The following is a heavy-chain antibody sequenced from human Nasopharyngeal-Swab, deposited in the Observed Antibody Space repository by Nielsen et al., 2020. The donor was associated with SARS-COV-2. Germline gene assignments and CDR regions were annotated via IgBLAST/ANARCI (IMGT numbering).Heavy chain of an antibody. CDR3: ARDGVATIFDY. Sequence: SETLSLTCTVSGGSISSYYWSWIRQPPGKGLEWIGYIHYSGSTNYSPSLKSRVTMSVDTSKNQLSLKLTSVTAADAAVYYCARDGVATIFDYWGQGILVTVSS. CDR2: IHYSGST. D-gene: IGHD5-12*01. CDR1: GGSISSYY. J-gene: IGHJ4*02. V-gene: IGHV4-59*01.